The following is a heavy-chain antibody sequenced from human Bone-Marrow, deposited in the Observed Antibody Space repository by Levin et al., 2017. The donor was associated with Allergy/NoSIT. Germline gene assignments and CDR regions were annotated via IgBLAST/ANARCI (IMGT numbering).Heavy chain of an antibody. V-gene: IGHV3-23*01. J-gene: IGHJ3*02. CDR3: AKDHLRRVLTPVDI. CDR1: GFTFSSYA. Sequence: GESLKISCAASGFTFSSYAMSWVRQAPGKGLEWVSAISGSGGSTYYADSVKGRFTISRDNSKNTLYLQMNSLRAEDTAVYYCAKDHLRRVLTPVDIWGQGTMVTVSS. CDR2: ISGSGGST. D-gene: IGHD5/OR15-5a*01.